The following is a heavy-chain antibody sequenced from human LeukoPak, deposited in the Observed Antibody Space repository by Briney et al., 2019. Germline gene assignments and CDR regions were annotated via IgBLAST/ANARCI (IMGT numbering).Heavy chain of an antibody. Sequence: PGGSLRLSCAASGFTFSSYGMHWVRQAPGKGLEWVANIKKDGSEKYYVDSVKGRFTISRDNAKNSVHLQMNSLRAEDTAVYYCARGLAAPDYWGQGTLVSVSS. V-gene: IGHV3-7*03. CDR2: IKKDGSEK. CDR1: GFTFSSYG. D-gene: IGHD6-13*01. J-gene: IGHJ4*02. CDR3: ARGLAAPDY.